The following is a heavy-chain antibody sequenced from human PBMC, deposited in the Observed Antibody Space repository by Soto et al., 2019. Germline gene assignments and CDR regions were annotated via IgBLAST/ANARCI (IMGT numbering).Heavy chain of an antibody. J-gene: IGHJ6*02. Sequence: QVQLQESGPGLVKPSQTLSLTCTVSGGSISSGGYYWSWIRQHPGKGLEWIGYIYYSGSTYYNPSLKSRVTISVGTSKNQFSLKLSSVTAADTAVYYCARDGEDGSGSDGMDVWGQGTTVTVSS. D-gene: IGHD3-10*01. CDR3: ARDGEDGSGSDGMDV. CDR2: IYYSGST. CDR1: GGSISSGGYY. V-gene: IGHV4-31*03.